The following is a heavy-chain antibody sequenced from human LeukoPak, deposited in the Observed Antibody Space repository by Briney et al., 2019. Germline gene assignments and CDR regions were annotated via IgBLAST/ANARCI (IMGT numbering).Heavy chain of an antibody. D-gene: IGHD2-2*01. Sequence: HTGGSLRLSCAASGFTFSSYWMSWVRQAPGKGLEWVANIKQDGSEKYYVDSVKGRFTISRDNSKNTLYLQMNSLRAEDTAVYYCAKDWERGYCSSTSCSIHWDDYYYMDVWGKGTTVTVSS. CDR2: IKQDGSEK. V-gene: IGHV3-7*01. CDR1: GFTFSSYW. J-gene: IGHJ6*03. CDR3: AKDWERGYCSSTSCSIHWDDYYYMDV.